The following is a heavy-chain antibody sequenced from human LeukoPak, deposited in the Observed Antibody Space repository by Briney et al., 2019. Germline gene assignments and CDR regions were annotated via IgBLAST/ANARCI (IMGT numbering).Heavy chain of an antibody. CDR2: ISSSSSYI. D-gene: IGHD3-10*01. CDR3: ARDPESQWFGELPDY. CDR1: GFTFSSYS. J-gene: IGHJ4*02. V-gene: IGHV3-21*04. Sequence: GGSLRLSCAASGFTFSSYSMNWVRQAPGKGLEWVSSISSSSSYIYYADSVKGRFTISRDNAKNSLYLQMNSLRAEDTAVYYCARDPESQWFGELPDYWGQGTLVTVSS.